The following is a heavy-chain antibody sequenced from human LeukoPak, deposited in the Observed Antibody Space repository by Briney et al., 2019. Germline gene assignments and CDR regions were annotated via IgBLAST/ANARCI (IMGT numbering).Heavy chain of an antibody. CDR2: ISAYNGNT. J-gene: IGHJ4*02. CDR1: GYTFTSYG. V-gene: IGHV1-18*01. CDR3: ARHRVGGSGSYYPDGHPFDY. Sequence: GASVKVSCKASGYTFTSYGISWVRQAPGQGLEWMGWISAYNGNTNYAQKLQGRVTMTTDTSTSTAYMELRSLRSDDTAVYYCARHRVGGSGSYYPDGHPFDYWGQGTLVTVSS. D-gene: IGHD3-10*01.